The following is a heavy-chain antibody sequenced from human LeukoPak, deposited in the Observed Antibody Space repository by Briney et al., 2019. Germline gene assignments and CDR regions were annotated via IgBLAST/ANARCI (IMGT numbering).Heavy chain of an antibody. Sequence: SETLSLTCTVSGGSISSYYWSWIRQPPGKGLEWIGEINHSGSTNYNPSLKSRVTISVDTSKNQFSLKLSSVTAADTAVYYCAGKWELLQAYNTAFDYWGQGTLVTVSS. CDR1: GGSISSYY. D-gene: IGHD1-26*01. CDR3: AGKWELLQAYNTAFDY. V-gene: IGHV4-34*01. CDR2: INHSGST. J-gene: IGHJ4*02.